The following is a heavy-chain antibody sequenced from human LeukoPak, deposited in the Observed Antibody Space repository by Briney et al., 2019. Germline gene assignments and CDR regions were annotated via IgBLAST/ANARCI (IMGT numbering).Heavy chain of an antibody. CDR2: INPSGGST. J-gene: IGHJ4*02. Sequence: ASVKVSCKASGYTFTSYDINWVRQATGQGLEWMGIINPSGGSTSYAQKFQGRVTMTRDTSTSTVYMELSSLRSEDTAVYYCARGHSVAEPNDYWGQGTLVTVSS. V-gene: IGHV1-46*01. D-gene: IGHD6-19*01. CDR1: GYTFTSYD. CDR3: ARGHSVAEPNDY.